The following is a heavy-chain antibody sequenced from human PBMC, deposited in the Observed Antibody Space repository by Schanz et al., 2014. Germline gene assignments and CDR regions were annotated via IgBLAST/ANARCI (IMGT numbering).Heavy chain of an antibody. J-gene: IGHJ4*02. D-gene: IGHD1-1*01. CDR2: ISGASDHI. Sequence: EVQLLESGGGLVQPGGSLRLSCAASGFTFSSYAMSWVRQAPGKGLEWVSAISGASDHIDYAESVKGRFTISRDNSKNTLYLQMDSLRAEDTAVYFCAKKVPAYNPFDSWGQGTLVTVSS. V-gene: IGHV3-23*01. CDR1: GFTFSSYA. CDR3: AKKVPAYNPFDS.